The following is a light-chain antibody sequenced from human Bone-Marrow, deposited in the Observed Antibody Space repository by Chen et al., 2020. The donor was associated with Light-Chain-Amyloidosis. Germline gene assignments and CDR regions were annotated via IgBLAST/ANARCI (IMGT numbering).Light chain of an antibody. J-gene: IGLJ1*01. CDR1: NIGSKS. CDR3: QVWDSSSDPPYV. Sequence: SYVLTQPPSVSVDPGQMARINCGGDNIGSKSVHWYQQKPGQAPVLVVFDDSDRPSGIPERLSGSNSENTATLTISRVEAGDEADYYCQVWDSSSDPPYVFGTGTKVTVL. CDR2: DDS. V-gene: IGLV3-21*02.